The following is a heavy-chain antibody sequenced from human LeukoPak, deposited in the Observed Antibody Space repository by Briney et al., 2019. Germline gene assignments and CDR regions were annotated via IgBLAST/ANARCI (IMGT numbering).Heavy chain of an antibody. CDR3: ARKGYDFWSGSMGSFDI. Sequence: PSETLSLTCTVSGYSISSGYYWGRIRQPPGKGLEWIGSIYHSGSTYYNPSLKSRVTISVDTSKNQFSLKLSSVTAAGTAVYYCARKGYDFWSGSMGSFDIWGQGTMVTVSS. D-gene: IGHD3-3*01. J-gene: IGHJ3*02. V-gene: IGHV4-38-2*02. CDR2: IYHSGST. CDR1: GYSISSGYY.